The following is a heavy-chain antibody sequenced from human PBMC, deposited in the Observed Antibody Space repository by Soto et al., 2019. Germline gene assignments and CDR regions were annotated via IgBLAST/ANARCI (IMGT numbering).Heavy chain of an antibody. J-gene: IGHJ4*02. V-gene: IGHV4-31*03. Sequence: QVQLQESGPGLVKPSQTLSLTCTVSGCSNIRDGYYWSWIRQHPGKGLEWIAYISYSGSSYSNPSLKSRVTISADTSKNQFSLRLTSVTAADTAVYFCARATPAGSADFWGQGTLVTVSS. CDR2: ISYSGSS. D-gene: IGHD2-2*01. CDR3: ARATPAGSADF. CDR1: GCSNIRDGYY.